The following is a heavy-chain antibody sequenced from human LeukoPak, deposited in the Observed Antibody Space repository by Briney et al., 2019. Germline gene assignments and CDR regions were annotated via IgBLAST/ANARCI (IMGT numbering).Heavy chain of an antibody. CDR3: AGRHGSTAGFDY. Sequence: SQTLSLTCTVSGGSISSGDSYWSWIRQHPEKGLEWIGYIYHSGITYYSPSLKSRLTILVDTSKNQFSLKLNSVTAADTAVYYCAGRHGSTAGFDYWGQGTLVSVSS. D-gene: IGHD6-13*01. CDR2: IYHSGIT. J-gene: IGHJ4*02. CDR1: GGSISSGDSY. V-gene: IGHV4-31*03.